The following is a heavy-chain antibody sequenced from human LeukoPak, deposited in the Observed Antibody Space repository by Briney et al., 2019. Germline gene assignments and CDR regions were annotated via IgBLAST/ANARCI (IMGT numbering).Heavy chain of an antibody. D-gene: IGHD5-18*01. CDR3: ARDRRGYGDY. J-gene: IGHJ4*02. CDR2: ISYDGSNK. V-gene: IGHV3-30-3*01. Sequence: GGSLRLSCAASGFTFSSYAMHWVRQAPGKGLEWVAVISYDGSNKYYADSVKGRSTISRDNAKNSLYLQMNSLRAEDTAVYYCARDRRGYGDYWGQGTLVTVSS. CDR1: GFTFSSYA.